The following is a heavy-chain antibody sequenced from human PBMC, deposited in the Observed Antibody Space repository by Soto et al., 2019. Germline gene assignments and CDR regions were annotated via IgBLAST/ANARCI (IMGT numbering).Heavy chain of an antibody. Sequence: QVQLVESGGGLVKPGGSLRLSCAASGLTFSDYYMSWIRQAPGKGLEWVSDISSSGSTIYYADSVKGRFTISRDNAKNSLYLRMNSRRAEDTAVYYCARLDGNDYDSSGYYYYYYGMDVWGQGTTVTVSS. CDR3: ARLDGNDYDSSGYYYYYYGMDV. V-gene: IGHV3-11*01. J-gene: IGHJ6*02. CDR1: GLTFSDYY. CDR2: ISSSGSTI. D-gene: IGHD3-22*01.